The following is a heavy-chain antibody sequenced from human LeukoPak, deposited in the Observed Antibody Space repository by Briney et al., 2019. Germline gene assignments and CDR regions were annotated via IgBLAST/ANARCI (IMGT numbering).Heavy chain of an antibody. V-gene: IGHV3-74*01. CDR2: INTDGSST. CDR1: GFTFSSYW. CDR3: AKGSGSYYDYFDY. D-gene: IGHD1-26*01. Sequence: GGSLRLSCAASGFTFSSYWMHWVRQAPGKGLVWVSRINTDGSSTSYADSVKGRFTISRDNAKNSLYLQMNSLRAEDTALYYCAKGSGSYYDYFDYWGQGTLVTVSS. J-gene: IGHJ4*02.